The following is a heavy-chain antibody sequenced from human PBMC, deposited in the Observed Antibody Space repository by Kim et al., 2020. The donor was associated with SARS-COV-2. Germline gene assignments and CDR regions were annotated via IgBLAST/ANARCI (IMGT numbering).Heavy chain of an antibody. D-gene: IGHD6-25*01. Sequence: SVKCSVPISRDNAKDSLYLQMNSLRAEDTALYYCAKGSSGGYYYSMDVWGKGTTVTVSS. CDR3: AKGSSGGYYYSMDV. J-gene: IGHJ6*03. V-gene: IGHV3-9*01.